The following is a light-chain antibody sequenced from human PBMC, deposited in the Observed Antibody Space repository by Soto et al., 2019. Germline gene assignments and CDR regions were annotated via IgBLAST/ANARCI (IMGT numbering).Light chain of an antibody. CDR1: SSDVGGYNY. V-gene: IGLV2-8*01. J-gene: IGLJ2*01. CDR3: SSYAGSNSVL. CDR2: EVT. Sequence: QSVLTQPPSASGSPGQSVTISCTGMSSDVGGYNYVSWYQQHPGKAPKLMIYEVTKRPSGVPDRFSGSKSGNTAPLTVSGLQAEDEADYYCSSYAGSNSVLFGGGTKLTVL.